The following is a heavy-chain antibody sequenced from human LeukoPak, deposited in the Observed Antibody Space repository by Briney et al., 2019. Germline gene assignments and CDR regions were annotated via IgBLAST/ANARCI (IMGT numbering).Heavy chain of an antibody. CDR3: ARGIITMVQGVIPQAPCYFDY. Sequence: PSETLSLTCAVYGGSFSGYYWSWIRQPPGKGLEWIGEINHSGSTNYNPSLKSRVTISVDTSKNQFSLKLSSVTAADTAVYYCARGIITMVQGVIPQAPCYFDYWGQGTLVTVSS. CDR1: GGSFSGYY. V-gene: IGHV4-34*01. D-gene: IGHD3-10*01. J-gene: IGHJ4*02. CDR2: INHSGST.